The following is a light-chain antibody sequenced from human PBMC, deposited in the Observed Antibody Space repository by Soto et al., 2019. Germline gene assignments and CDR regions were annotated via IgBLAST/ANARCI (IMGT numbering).Light chain of an antibody. V-gene: IGKV1-5*01. Sequence: DIQMTQSPSSLSASVGARVTITCRASQSISNWLAWSQQKPGTAPKLLIYHASTLESGVPSRFSGSGSGTEFSLTISSLQPDDFATYYCQQYNTYSFGQGTKVDIK. CDR2: HAS. J-gene: IGKJ1*01. CDR1: QSISNW. CDR3: QQYNTYS.